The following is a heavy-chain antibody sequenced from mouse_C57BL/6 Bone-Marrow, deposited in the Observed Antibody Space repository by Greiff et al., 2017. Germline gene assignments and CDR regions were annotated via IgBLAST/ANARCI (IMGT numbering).Heavy chain of an antibody. CDR3: ARSHYDYLYYFDY. J-gene: IGHJ2*01. CDR2: IYPGDGDT. Sequence: QVQLQQSGAELVKPGASVKISCKASGYAFSSYWMNWVKQRPGKGLEWIGQIYPGDGDTNYNGKFKGKATLTADKSSSTAYMQLSSLTSEDSAVYFCARSHYDYLYYFDYWGQGTTLTVSS. V-gene: IGHV1-80*01. CDR1: GYAFSSYW. D-gene: IGHD2-4*01.